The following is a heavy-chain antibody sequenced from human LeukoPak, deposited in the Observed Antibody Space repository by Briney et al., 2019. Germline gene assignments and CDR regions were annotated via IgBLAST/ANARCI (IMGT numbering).Heavy chain of an antibody. D-gene: IGHD2-2*01. CDR3: ATEAQYLDAFDI. CDR1: GYTFTSYG. V-gene: IGHV1-69*05. CDR2: IIPIFGTA. J-gene: IGHJ3*02. Sequence: GASVKVSCKASGYTFTSYGISWVRQAPGQGLEWMGRIIPIFGTANYAQKFQGRVTITTDESTSTAYMELSSLRSEDTAVYYCATEAQYLDAFDIWGQGTMVTVSS.